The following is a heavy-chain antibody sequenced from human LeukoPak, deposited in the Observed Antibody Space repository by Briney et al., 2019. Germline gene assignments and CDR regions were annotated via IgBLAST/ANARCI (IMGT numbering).Heavy chain of an antibody. D-gene: IGHD3-3*01. V-gene: IGHV4-31*03. CDR1: GGSISSGGYY. CDR3: ARVKNTIFGVPWFDP. J-gene: IGHJ5*02. Sequence: SQTLSLTCTVSGGSISSGGYYWSWIRQHPGKGLEWIGYIYYSGSTYYNPSLKSRVTISVDTSKNQFSLKLSSVTAADTAVYYCARVKNTIFGVPWFDPWGQGTLVTVSS. CDR2: IYYSGST.